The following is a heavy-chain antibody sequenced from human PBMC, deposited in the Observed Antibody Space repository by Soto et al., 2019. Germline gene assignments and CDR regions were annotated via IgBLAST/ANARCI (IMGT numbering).Heavy chain of an antibody. V-gene: IGHV4-34*01. CDR2: INHSGST. D-gene: IGHD6-19*01. J-gene: IGHJ6*02. CDR1: GGSFSGYY. CDR3: ASHGYSSGWYGYYYGMDV. Sequence: QVQLQQWGAGLLKPSETLSLTCAVYGGSFSGYYWSWIRQPPGKGLEWIGEINHSGSTNYNPSLKSRVTISVDTSKNQCSLKLSSVTAADTAVYYCASHGYSSGWYGYYYGMDVWGQGTTVTVSS.